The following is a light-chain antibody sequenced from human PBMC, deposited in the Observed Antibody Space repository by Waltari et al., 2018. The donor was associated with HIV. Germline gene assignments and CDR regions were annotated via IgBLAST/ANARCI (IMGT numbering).Light chain of an antibody. CDR3: QQYETYSPT. CDR2: KAS. V-gene: IGKV1-5*03. J-gene: IGKJ1*01. Sequence: EIQLTQSPSTMPASVGDSVTITRRASQNISNYLAWYQQKPGNAPKFLIYKASSFESGVPSRFSGSGSGTEFTLTISSLQPEDFATDFCQQYETYSPTFGRGTKVEI. CDR1: QNISNY.